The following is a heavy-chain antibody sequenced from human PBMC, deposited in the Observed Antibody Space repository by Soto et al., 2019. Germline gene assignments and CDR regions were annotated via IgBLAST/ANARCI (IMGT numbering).Heavy chain of an antibody. CDR2: ISWNSGSI. CDR3: ARDVKGYVNYFDY. V-gene: IGHV3-9*01. D-gene: IGHD3-16*01. CDR1: GFKFDDFA. Sequence: EVQLVESGGGLVQPGRSLRLSCAASGFKFDDFAMNWVRLVPGKGLEWVSGISWNSGSIGYADSVKGRFTISRDNAKNSLYLQMNRLRAEDSALYYCARDVKGYVNYFDYWGQGTLVTVSS. J-gene: IGHJ4*02.